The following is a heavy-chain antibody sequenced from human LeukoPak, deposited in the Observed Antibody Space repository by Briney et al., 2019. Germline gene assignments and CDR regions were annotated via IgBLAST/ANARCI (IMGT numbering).Heavy chain of an antibody. D-gene: IGHD3-10*01. V-gene: IGHV3-23*01. CDR2: IGGSGGSI. Sequence: GGSLRLSCAASGFTFSSYAMSWVRQAPGKGLEWVSTIGGSGGSIYYADSVKGRFTISRDNSKNTLYLQMNSLRAEDTATYYCAKDRPTDYAVGSPLGNWFDPWGQGTLVTVSS. CDR3: AKDRPTDYAVGSPLGNWFDP. J-gene: IGHJ5*02. CDR1: GFTFSSYA.